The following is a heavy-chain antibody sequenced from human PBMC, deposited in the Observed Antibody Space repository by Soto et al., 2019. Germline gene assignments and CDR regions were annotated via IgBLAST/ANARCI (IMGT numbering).Heavy chain of an antibody. Sequence: ASVKVSCKASGYTFSTYSLHWVRQAPGQGLEWMGWINGGNGHTRFSQKFKDRVTISRDTPASTAYMELSGLRSEDTAVYYCARGKGMEENYYYYGMDVWGQGTTVTVSS. CDR1: GYTFSTYS. CDR2: INGGNGHT. J-gene: IGHJ6*02. D-gene: IGHD1-1*01. CDR3: ARGKGMEENYYYYGMDV. V-gene: IGHV1-3*01.